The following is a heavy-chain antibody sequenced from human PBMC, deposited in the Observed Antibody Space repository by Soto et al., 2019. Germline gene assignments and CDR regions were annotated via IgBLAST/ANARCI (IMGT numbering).Heavy chain of an antibody. J-gene: IGHJ6*01. D-gene: IGHD2-2*02. CDR3: ARQASVVVPAAIHYYYGMDV. CDR2: IYPGDSDT. Sequence: GESLKISCKGSGYSFTSYWIGCVRQMPWKGLEWMGIIYPGDSDTRYSPSFQGQATISADKSISTAYLQWSSLKASDTAMYYCARQASVVVPAAIHYYYGMDVWAQGTPVTVSS. CDR1: GYSFTSYW. V-gene: IGHV5-51*01.